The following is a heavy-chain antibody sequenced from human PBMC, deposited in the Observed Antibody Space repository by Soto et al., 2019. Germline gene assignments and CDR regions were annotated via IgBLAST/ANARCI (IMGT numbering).Heavy chain of an antibody. CDR3: ARDPYGDSGYFDY. J-gene: IGHJ4*02. Sequence: EVQLVESGGCLVQPGGSLRLSCAASGFTVSSNYMSWVRQAPGKGLEWVSLIYSAGSTYYADSVKGRFTISRDNTKNTLYLQMNSLRAEDTGVYYCARDPYGDSGYFDYWGQGTLVTVSS. V-gene: IGHV3-66*01. CDR2: IYSAGST. CDR1: GFTVSSNY. D-gene: IGHD2-21*02.